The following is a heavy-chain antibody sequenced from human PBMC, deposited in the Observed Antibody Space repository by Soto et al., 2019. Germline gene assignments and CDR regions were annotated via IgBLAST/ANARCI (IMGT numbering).Heavy chain of an antibody. D-gene: IGHD1-7*01. V-gene: IGHV3-23*01. Sequence: GGSLRLSCAASGFTFSSYAMSWVRQAPGKGLEWVSAISGSGGSTYYADSVKGRFTISRDNSKNTLYLQMNSLRAEDTAVYYRAKSNWNSYYYYGMDVWGQGTTVTVSS. CDR3: AKSNWNSYYYYGMDV. CDR2: ISGSGGST. J-gene: IGHJ6*02. CDR1: GFTFSSYA.